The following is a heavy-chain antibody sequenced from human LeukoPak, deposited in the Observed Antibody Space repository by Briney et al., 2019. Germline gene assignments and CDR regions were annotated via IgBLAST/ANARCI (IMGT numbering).Heavy chain of an antibody. CDR1: GGSISSYY. V-gene: IGHV4-59*01. CDR3: ARYHNTGLDY. CDR2: IYYTGRT. J-gene: IGHJ4*02. D-gene: IGHD3-9*01. Sequence: SETLSLTCTVSGGSISSYYWSWIRQPPGKGLEWIGYIYYTGRTSYNPSLKSRITISVDTSKNQFSLNLNSVTAADTAVYYCARYHNTGLDYWGQGSLVTVSS.